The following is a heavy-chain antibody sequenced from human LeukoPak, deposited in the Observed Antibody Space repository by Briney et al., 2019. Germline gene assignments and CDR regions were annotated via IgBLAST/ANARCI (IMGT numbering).Heavy chain of an antibody. Sequence: GRSLRLSCAASGFTFSTYGMHWVRQAPGKGLEWVSYVSSSARTIYYADSVKGRFTISRDNAKNSLYLQMNRLRAEDTAVYYCEGYCSNGVCVPFDFWGQGTQVTVSS. D-gene: IGHD2-8*01. V-gene: IGHV3-48*04. CDR1: GFTFSTYG. CDR2: VSSSARTI. CDR3: EGYCSNGVCVPFDF. J-gene: IGHJ4*02.